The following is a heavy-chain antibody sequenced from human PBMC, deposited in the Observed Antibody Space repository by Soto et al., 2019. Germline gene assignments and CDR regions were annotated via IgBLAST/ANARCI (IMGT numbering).Heavy chain of an antibody. CDR3: ARGRDGSNYYFEY. J-gene: IGHJ4*02. Sequence: QVQLVQSGAEVKKPGSAVKVSCKASGGTFSSDVISWVQQAPGQGLEWMGGIAPMFGTPSYAQKFQGRVTITADESTSTAYMELSSLRSGDTAVYYCARGRDGSNYYFEYWGQGTLVTVSS. CDR1: GGTFSSDV. V-gene: IGHV1-69*01. D-gene: IGHD3-10*01. CDR2: IAPMFGTP.